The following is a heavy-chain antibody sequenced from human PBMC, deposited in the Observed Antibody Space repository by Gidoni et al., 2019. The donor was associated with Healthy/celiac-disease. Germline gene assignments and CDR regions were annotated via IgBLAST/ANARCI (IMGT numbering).Heavy chain of an antibody. CDR2: ISWNSGSI. D-gene: IGHD3-10*01. Sequence: EVQLVESGGGLVQPGRSLRLSCAASGFTFDDYAMHWVRQAPGKGLEWVSGISWNSGSIGYADSVKGRFTISRDNAKNSLYLQMNSLRAEDTALYYCAKDYGRQLRAFDYWGQGTLVTVSS. J-gene: IGHJ4*02. V-gene: IGHV3-9*01. CDR3: AKDYGRQLRAFDY. CDR1: GFTFDDYA.